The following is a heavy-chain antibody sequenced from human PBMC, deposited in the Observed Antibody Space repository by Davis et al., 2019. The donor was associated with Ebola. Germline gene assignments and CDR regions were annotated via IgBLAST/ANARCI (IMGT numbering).Heavy chain of an antibody. CDR2: ISSSGSTI. V-gene: IGHV3-11*01. CDR1: GFTFSDYY. Sequence: GESLNISCAASGFTFSDYYMSWIRQAPGKGLEWVSYISSSGSTIYYADSVKGRFTISRDNAKNSLYLQMNSLRAEDTAVDYCARESTNTAYYYYGMDVWGQGTTVTVSS. J-gene: IGHJ6*02. CDR3: ARESTNTAYYYYGMDV.